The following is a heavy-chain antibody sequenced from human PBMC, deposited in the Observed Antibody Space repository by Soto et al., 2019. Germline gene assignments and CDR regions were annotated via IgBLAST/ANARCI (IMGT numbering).Heavy chain of an antibody. CDR2: IIPILGIA. CDR3: ARSDIAGTTTILGSLGWFDP. V-gene: IGHV1-69*02. CDR1: GGTFSSYT. D-gene: IGHD1-7*01. J-gene: IGHJ5*02. Sequence: QVQLVQSGAEVKKPGSSLKVSCKASGGTFSSYTISWVRQAPGQGREWMGSIIPILGIANYAQKFQGRVTITADKSTSTAYMELSSLRSEDTAVYYCARSDIAGTTTILGSLGWFDPWGQGTLVTVSS.